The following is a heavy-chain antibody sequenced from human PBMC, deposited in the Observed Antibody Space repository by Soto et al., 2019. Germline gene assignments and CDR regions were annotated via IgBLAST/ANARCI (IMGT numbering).Heavy chain of an antibody. J-gene: IGHJ5*02. D-gene: IGHD2-21*02. CDR1: GGSINNNYYY. V-gene: IGHV4-39*01. CDR2: VSFTGTT. Sequence: SETLSLTCSVSGGSINNNYYYWGWVRQPPGKGLEWIGSVSFTGTTYYSPSLKSRVTTSIDTSRNQFSLKLTSVTAADTAVYYCARAMVVTQNWFDPWGQGTLVTVS. CDR3: ARAMVVTQNWFDP.